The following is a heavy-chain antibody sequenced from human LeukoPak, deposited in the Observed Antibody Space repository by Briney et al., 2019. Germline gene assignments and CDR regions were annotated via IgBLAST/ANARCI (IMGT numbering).Heavy chain of an antibody. V-gene: IGHV3-NL1*01. Sequence: PWGSLRLSCAASGFTFSSYGMHWVRQAPGKGLEWVSFIYSDNTHYSDSVKGRFTISRDNTKNTLYLQMNSLRAEDTAVYYCARRAGAYSHPYDYWGQGTLVTVSS. J-gene: IGHJ4*02. CDR3: ARRAGAYSHPYDY. CDR1: GFTFSSYG. CDR2: IYSDNT. D-gene: IGHD4/OR15-4a*01.